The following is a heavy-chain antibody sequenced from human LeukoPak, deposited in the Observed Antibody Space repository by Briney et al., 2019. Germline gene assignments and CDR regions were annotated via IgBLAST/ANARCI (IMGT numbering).Heavy chain of an antibody. D-gene: IGHD3-16*01. CDR3: ARGDDDYGMDV. CDR2: IYYSGST. J-gene: IGHJ6*02. CDR1: GGSISSSSYY. V-gene: IGHV4-39*07. Sequence: SETLSLTFTVSGGSISSSSYYWGWIRQPPGKGLEWIGSIYYSGSTYYNPSLKSRVTISVDTSKNQFSLKLSSVTAADTAVYYCARGDDDYGMDVWGQGTTVTVSS.